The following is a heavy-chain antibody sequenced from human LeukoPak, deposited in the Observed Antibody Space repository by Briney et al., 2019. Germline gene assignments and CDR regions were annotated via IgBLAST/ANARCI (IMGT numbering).Heavy chain of an antibody. J-gene: IGHJ4*02. CDR3: ARLDYYDRSGYYYLGIFDY. CDR1: GGSISTYY. V-gene: IGHV4-59*08. D-gene: IGHD3-22*01. Sequence: SETLSLTCTVSGGSISTYYWSWIRQPPGKGLEWIGYVYYSGSTNYNPSLKGRVTISVDTSKKQFSLKLNSVTAADTAVYYCARLDYYDRSGYYYLGIFDYWGQGTLVTVSS. CDR2: VYYSGST.